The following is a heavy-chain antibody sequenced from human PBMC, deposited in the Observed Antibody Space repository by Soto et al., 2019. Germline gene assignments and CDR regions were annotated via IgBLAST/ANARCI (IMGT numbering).Heavy chain of an antibody. CDR1: GGTFRSYS. J-gene: IGHJ6*02. V-gene: IGHV1-69*01. CDR3: ARPDEGGYSSNHHYYYALDE. Sequence: QVQLVQSGAEVKKPGSSVKVSCKASGGTFRSYSISCVRQDPGQGLEWMGGIIPIFDITNYAQKFQARVTITADETTSTAYMELSSLGSDDTAVYYCARPDEGGYSSNHHYYYALDEWGQVTTVTV. D-gene: IGHD3-22*01. CDR2: IIPIFDIT.